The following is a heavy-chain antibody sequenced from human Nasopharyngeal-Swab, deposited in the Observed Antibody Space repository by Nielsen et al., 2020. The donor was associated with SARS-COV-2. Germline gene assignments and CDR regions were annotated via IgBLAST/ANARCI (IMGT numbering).Heavy chain of an antibody. D-gene: IGHD4-23*01. CDR3: AKVYGGSEFDP. CDR2: ISYDGSNK. CDR1: GFTFSSYG. J-gene: IGHJ5*02. Sequence: LSLTCAASGFTFSSYGMHWVRQAPGKGLEWVALISYDGSNKYYADSVKGRFTISRDNSKNTLYLQMNSLRAEDTAVYYCAKVYGGSEFDPWGQGTLVT. V-gene: IGHV3-30*18.